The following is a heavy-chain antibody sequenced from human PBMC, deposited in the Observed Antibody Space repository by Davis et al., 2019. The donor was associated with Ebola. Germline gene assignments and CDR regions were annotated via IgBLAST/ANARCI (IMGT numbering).Heavy chain of an antibody. CDR2: VIPLFGPS. CDR1: GYTFYTHH. CDR3: ARDTAGTQRGFDY. D-gene: IGHD1/OR15-1a*01. Sequence: SVKVSCKASGYTFYTHHVAWVRQAPGLGLEWMGGVIPLFGPSTYAQKFQGRVTITADDSTNTAYLELSSLTPDDTAVYYCARDTAGTQRGFDYWGQGTQVIVSS. J-gene: IGHJ4*02. V-gene: IGHV1-69*13.